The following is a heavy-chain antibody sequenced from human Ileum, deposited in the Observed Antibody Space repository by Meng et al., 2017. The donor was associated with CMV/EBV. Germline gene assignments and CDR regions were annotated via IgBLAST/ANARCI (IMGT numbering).Heavy chain of an antibody. D-gene: IGHD1-1*01. V-gene: IGHV4-59*01. Sequence: ETLSLTCSVSGAPIRRFYWSWIRQPPEKGLVWIGFIYYSGSTSYNPSLESRVTMSADTSSNQVSMNLRSVTAADTGVYYCARFSATGAYYYGMDVWGQGTTVTVSS. CDR3: ARFSATGAYYYGMDV. CDR2: IYYSGST. J-gene: IGHJ6*02. CDR1: GAPIRRFY.